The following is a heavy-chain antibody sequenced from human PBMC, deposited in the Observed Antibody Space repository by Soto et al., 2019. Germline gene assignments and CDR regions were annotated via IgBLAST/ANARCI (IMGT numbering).Heavy chain of an antibody. CDR1: GGTLSSYA. Sequence: GASVKVSCKASGGTLSSYAISWVGQAGGQGLEWMGGIIPIFGTANYAQKFQGRVTITADESTSTAYMELSSLRSEDTAVYYCARVRYGSGSHYGMDVWGQGTTVTVSS. CDR3: ARVRYGSGSHYGMDV. CDR2: IIPIFGTA. J-gene: IGHJ6*02. D-gene: IGHD3-10*01. V-gene: IGHV1-69*13.